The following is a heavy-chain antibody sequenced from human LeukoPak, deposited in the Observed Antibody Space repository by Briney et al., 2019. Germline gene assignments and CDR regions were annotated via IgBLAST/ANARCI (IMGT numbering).Heavy chain of an antibody. Sequence: GASVKVSCKASGYTFSGHYLHWVRQAPGQGLEWMGWINPNSGGTNYAQKFQGRVTMTRDTSISTAYMELSRLRSDDTAVYYCARDSPQRYSSSSSRYGMDVWGQGTTVTVSS. CDR3: ARDSPQRYSSSSSRYGMDV. CDR2: INPNSGGT. CDR1: GYTFSGHY. V-gene: IGHV1-2*02. J-gene: IGHJ6*02. D-gene: IGHD6-6*01.